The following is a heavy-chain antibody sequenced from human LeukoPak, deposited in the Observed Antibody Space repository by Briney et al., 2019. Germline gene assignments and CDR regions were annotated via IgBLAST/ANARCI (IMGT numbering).Heavy chain of an antibody. V-gene: IGHV3-43*02. CDR2: ISGDGGST. CDR3: AKDLYLMGND. D-gene: IGHD2-8*01. Sequence: PGGSLRLSCAASGFTFDDYAMYWGRQAPGKGLEWVSLISGDGGSTYYADSVKGRFTISRDNSKNSLYLQMNSLRIEDTALYYCAKDLYLMGNDWGQGTLVTVSS. CDR1: GFTFDDYA. J-gene: IGHJ4*02.